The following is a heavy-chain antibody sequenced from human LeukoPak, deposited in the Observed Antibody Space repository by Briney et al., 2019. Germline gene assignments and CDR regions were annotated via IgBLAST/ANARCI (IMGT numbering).Heavy chain of an antibody. Sequence: SETLSLTCTVSGGSISSSSYYWGWIRQPPGKGLEWIGSIYYSGSTYYNPSLKSRVTISVDTSKNQFSLKLSSVTAADTAVYYCARQGFGELLYNWFDPWGQGTLVTVSS. V-gene: IGHV4-39*01. CDR2: IYYSGST. CDR1: GGSISSSSYY. CDR3: ARQGFGELLYNWFDP. J-gene: IGHJ5*02. D-gene: IGHD3-10*01.